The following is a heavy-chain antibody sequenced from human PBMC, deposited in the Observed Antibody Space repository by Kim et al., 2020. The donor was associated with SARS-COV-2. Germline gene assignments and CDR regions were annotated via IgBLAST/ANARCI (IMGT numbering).Heavy chain of an antibody. Sequence: SETLSLTCTVSGGSISSSSYYWGWIRQPPGKGLEWIGSIYYSGSTYYNPSLKSRVTISVDTSKNQFSLKLSSVTAADTAVYYCARPHSAAGTSWFDPWGQGTLVTVSS. CDR3: ARPHSAAGTSWFDP. D-gene: IGHD6-13*01. J-gene: IGHJ5*02. CDR1: GGSISSSSYY. CDR2: IYYSGST. V-gene: IGHV4-39*01.